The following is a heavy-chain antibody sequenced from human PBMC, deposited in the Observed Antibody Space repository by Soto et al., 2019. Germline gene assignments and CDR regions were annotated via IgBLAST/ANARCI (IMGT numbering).Heavy chain of an antibody. CDR2: ISGSGGST. CDR3: AKGRGYYYDSSGYFHYSYYGMDV. CDR1: GFTFSSYA. D-gene: IGHD3-22*01. J-gene: IGHJ6*02. Sequence: PGGSLRLSCAASGFTFSSYAMSWVRQAPGKGLEWVSAISGSGGSTYYADSVKGRFTISRDNSKNTLYLQMNSLRAEDTAVYYCAKGRGYYYDSSGYFHYSYYGMDVWGQGTTVTVSS. V-gene: IGHV3-23*01.